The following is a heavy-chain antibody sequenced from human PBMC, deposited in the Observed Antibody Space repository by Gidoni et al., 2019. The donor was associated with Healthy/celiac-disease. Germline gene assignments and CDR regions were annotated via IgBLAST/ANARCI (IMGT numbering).Heavy chain of an antibody. CDR2: IYSRGST. CDR3: ARASRAVAFDI. J-gene: IGHJ3*02. D-gene: IGHD2-2*01. CDR1: GFTVRSNY. V-gene: IGHV3-53*01. Sequence: EVQLVESGGRLSQTEGSLRLSCAASGFTVRSNYMRWVRQAPWQGLEWVSVIYSRGSTYSSVSVKCRFTISRDISKATLYLQLNSLRAEYTAVSSCARASRAVAFDIWGLVTLVSVSS.